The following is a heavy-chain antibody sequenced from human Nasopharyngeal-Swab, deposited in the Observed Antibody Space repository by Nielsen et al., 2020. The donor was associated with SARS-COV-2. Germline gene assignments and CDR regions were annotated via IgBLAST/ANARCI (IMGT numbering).Heavy chain of an antibody. V-gene: IGHV4-34*01. J-gene: IGHJ4*02. Sequence: WIRQPPGKGLEWVGEITPSGSTNYNPSLKSRVAISVDTSKNQFSLKLSSVTAADTAVYYCARGSEGGIAARQPNFDYWGQGTLVTVSS. CDR2: ITPSGST. CDR3: ARGSEGGIAARQPNFDY. D-gene: IGHD6-6*01.